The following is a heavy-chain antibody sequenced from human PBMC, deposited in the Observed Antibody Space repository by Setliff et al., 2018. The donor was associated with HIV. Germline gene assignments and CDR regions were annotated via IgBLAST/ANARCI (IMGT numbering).Heavy chain of an antibody. J-gene: IGHJ3*02. Sequence: SVKVSCKASGGTVSNYAISWVRQAPGQGLEWMGVIITIFGTANYAQQFQGRVTITADNSTSKAYMELSSLRAEDTAVYYCARDQGLRVTHSHDAFDIWGQGTMVTVSS. D-gene: IGHD2-21*02. CDR3: ARDQGLRVTHSHDAFDI. V-gene: IGHV1-69*06. CDR2: IITIFGTA. CDR1: GGTVSNYA.